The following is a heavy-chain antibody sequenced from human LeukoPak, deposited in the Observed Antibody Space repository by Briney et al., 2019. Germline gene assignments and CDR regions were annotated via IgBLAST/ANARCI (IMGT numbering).Heavy chain of an antibody. D-gene: IGHD2-15*01. CDR2: ISSSGSTI. V-gene: IGHV3-11*01. Sequence: PGGSLRLSCAASGFTSSDYYMSWIRQAPGKGLEWVSYISSSGSTIYYADSVKGRFTISRDNAKNSLYLQMNSLRAEDTAVYYCARAKLAGYCSGGNCYPFDAFDIRGQGTMVTVSS. J-gene: IGHJ3*02. CDR3: ARAKLAGYCSGGNCYPFDAFDI. CDR1: GFTSSDYY.